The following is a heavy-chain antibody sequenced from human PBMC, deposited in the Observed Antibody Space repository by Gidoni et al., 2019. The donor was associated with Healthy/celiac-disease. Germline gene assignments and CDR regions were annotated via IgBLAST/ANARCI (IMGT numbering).Heavy chain of an antibody. Sequence: QVQLQESGPGLVKPSQTLSLPCTFSGGSISSGGYYWSWIRQHPGKGLEWIGYIYYSGSTYYNPSLKSRVTISVDTSKNQFSLKLSSVTAADTAVYYCARDYDFWSAAPYGMDVWGQGTTVTVSS. CDR1: GGSISSGGYY. CDR2: IYYSGST. J-gene: IGHJ6*02. D-gene: IGHD3-3*01. V-gene: IGHV4-31*03. CDR3: ARDYDFWSAAPYGMDV.